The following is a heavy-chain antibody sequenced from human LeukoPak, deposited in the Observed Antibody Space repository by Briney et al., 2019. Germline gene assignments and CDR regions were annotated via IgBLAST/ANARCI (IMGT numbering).Heavy chain of an antibody. CDR3: AREGGDIAAAGTPGFIDY. CDR1: GVSISSYY. D-gene: IGHD6-13*01. J-gene: IGHJ4*02. Sequence: PSETLSLTCTVSGVSISSYYWSWLRQPAGKGLEWIGRVYTSGSTNYNPSLKSRVTMSVDTSNNQFSLKLSSVTAADTAVYYCAREGGDIAAAGTPGFIDYWGQGTLVTVSS. V-gene: IGHV4-4*07. CDR2: VYTSGST.